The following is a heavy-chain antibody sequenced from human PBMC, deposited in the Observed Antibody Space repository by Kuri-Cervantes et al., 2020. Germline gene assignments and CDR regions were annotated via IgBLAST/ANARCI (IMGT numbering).Heavy chain of an antibody. Sequence: SETLSLTCAVSGGSISSSNWWSWVRQPPGKGLEWIGEIHHSGSTNYNPSLKSRVAISVDKSKNQFSLKLSSVTAADTAVYYCARDPRGYCSSTSCNWGQGTLVTVSS. CDR2: IHHSGST. CDR1: GGSISSSNW. J-gene: IGHJ4*02. D-gene: IGHD2-2*01. V-gene: IGHV4-4*02. CDR3: ARDPRGYCSSTSCN.